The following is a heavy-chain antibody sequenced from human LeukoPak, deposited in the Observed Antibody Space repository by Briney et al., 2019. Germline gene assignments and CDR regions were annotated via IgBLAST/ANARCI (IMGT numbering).Heavy chain of an antibody. Sequence: GASVKVSCKASGYTFTGYYMHWVRQAPGQGLEWMGWINPNSGGTNYAQKFQGRVTMTRDTSISTAYMELSRLRSDDTAVCYCARNRAPYLEWLLHYWGQGTLVTVSS. CDR2: INPNSGGT. J-gene: IGHJ4*02. V-gene: IGHV1-2*02. CDR1: GYTFTGYY. D-gene: IGHD3-3*01. CDR3: ARNRAPYLEWLLHY.